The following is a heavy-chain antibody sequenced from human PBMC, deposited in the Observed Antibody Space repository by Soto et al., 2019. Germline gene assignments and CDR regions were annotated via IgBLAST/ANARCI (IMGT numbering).Heavy chain of an antibody. CDR2: IWYDGSNK. CDR1: GFTFTNYG. J-gene: IGHJ5*02. D-gene: IGHD6-6*01. V-gene: IGHV3-33*01. Sequence: VGSLRLSCAASGFTFTNYGIDWVRQAPGKGLEWVAVIWYDGSNKYYADSVKGRFTISRDNSKNTVYLQMNTLRAEDTAVYYCARVEYSSSPIDHWGQGTLVTVSS. CDR3: ARVEYSSSPIDH.